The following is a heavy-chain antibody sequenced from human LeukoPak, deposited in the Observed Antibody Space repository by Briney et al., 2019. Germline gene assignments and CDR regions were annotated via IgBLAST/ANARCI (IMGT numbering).Heavy chain of an antibody. Sequence: PGGSLRLSCAASGFTVSSNYMSWVRQAPGKGLEWVSVIYSGGSTYYADSVKGRFTISRDNSKNTLRLQMNSLRAEDTAVYYCAKDLGETIAAAPPRYAFDIWGQGTMVTVSS. V-gene: IGHV3-53*01. CDR1: GFTVSSNY. D-gene: IGHD6-13*01. CDR2: IYSGGST. CDR3: AKDLGETIAAAPPRYAFDI. J-gene: IGHJ3*02.